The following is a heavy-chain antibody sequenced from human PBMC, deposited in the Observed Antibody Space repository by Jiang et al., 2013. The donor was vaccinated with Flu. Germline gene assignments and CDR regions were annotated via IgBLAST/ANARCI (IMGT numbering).Heavy chain of an antibody. CDR2: FDPEDGET. CDR1: GYTLTELS. CDR3: ATEAPLGGSYSPLYYYYGMDV. Sequence: VSGYTLTELSMHWVRQAPGKGLEWMGGFDPEDGETIYAQKFQGRVTMTEDTSTDTAYMELSSLRSEDTAVYYCATEAPLGGSYSPLYYYYGMDVWGQGTTVTVSS. J-gene: IGHJ6*02. D-gene: IGHD1-26*01. V-gene: IGHV1-24*01.